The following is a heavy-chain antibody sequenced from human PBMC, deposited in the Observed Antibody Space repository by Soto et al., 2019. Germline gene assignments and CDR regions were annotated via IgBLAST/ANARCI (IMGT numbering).Heavy chain of an antibody. CDR1: CGSISSGDYY. J-gene: IGHJ6*02. Sequence: SEILSLTCPVSCGSISSGDYYWSWIRQPPGKGLEWIGYLYYSGSTNYSPSLKSRVTISVDPSKNRFVLKLSAVNAADTAVYYCGRVGILSVYGCMEGWGQEDTVSVAS. V-gene: IGHV4-30-4*01. D-gene: IGHD2-8*01. CDR3: GRVGILSVYGCMEG. CDR2: LYYSGST.